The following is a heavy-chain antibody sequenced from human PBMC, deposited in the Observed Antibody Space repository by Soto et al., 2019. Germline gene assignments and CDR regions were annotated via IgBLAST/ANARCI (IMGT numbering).Heavy chain of an antibody. CDR3: ARAPPGAGPDFDL. J-gene: IGHJ4*02. V-gene: IGHV4-30-2*01. Sequence: QLHLQESGSRLVQPSQTLSLTCAVSGVSISSGGYSWNWVRLPPGKGLEWIGFMSHSGSTCYNPSLRSRVTIPVDRSKNQFSLELTAVTAADTAVYYCARAPPGAGPDFDLWGQGTLVSVSS. D-gene: IGHD1-26*01. CDR2: MSHSGST. CDR1: GVSISSGGYS.